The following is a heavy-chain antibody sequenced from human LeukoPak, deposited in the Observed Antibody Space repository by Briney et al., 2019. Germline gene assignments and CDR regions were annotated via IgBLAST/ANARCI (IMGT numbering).Heavy chain of an antibody. D-gene: IGHD3-3*01. CDR3: TTDTTYYDFWSGYSRTDY. CDR1: GFTVSSNY. Sequence: GGSLRLSCAASGFTVSSNYMSWVRQAPGKGLEWVSVIYSGGSTYYADSVKGRFTISRDDSKNTLYLQMNSLKTEDTAVYYCTTDTTYYDFWSGYSRTDYWGQGTLVTVSS. V-gene: IGHV3-66*01. CDR2: IYSGGST. J-gene: IGHJ4*02.